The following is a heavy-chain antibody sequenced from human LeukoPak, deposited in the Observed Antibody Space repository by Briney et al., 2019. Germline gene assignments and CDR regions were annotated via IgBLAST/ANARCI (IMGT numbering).Heavy chain of an antibody. CDR3: ATYRQVLLPFES. D-gene: IGHD2-8*02. Sequence: GGSLRLSCAASGFTFSSYAMSWVRQAPGKGLEWVSTISGSGGSTNHADSVKGRFTISRDDSKNTLYLQMNSLRAEDTAVYYCATYRQVLLPFESWGQGTLVTVSS. V-gene: IGHV3-23*01. J-gene: IGHJ4*02. CDR2: ISGSGGST. CDR1: GFTFSSYA.